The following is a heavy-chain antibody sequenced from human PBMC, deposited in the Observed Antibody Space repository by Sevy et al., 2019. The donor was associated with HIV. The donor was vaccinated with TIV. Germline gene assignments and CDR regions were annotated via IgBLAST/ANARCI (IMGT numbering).Heavy chain of an antibody. CDR1: EFTFNDDF. J-gene: IGHJ6*02. Sequence: GGSLRLSCVGSEFTFNDDFMTWVRQAPGKGLEWVSSISSRSTYIYYADSVKGQCTITRDNAKNSMFLQMNSLRPEDMAVYYCARDRDDYASGRRHPYYYYHGMDVWGQGTTVTVSS. D-gene: IGHD3-10*01. CDR3: ARDRDDYASGRRHPYYYYHGMDV. V-gene: IGHV3-21*01. CDR2: ISSRSTYI.